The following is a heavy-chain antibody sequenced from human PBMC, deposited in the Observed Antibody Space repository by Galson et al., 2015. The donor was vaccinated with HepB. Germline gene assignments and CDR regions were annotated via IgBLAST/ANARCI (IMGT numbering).Heavy chain of an antibody. D-gene: IGHD2-2*02. Sequence: SVKVSCKASGYTFTSYAIHWVRQAPGQRLEWMGWINAGNGNTKYSQKFQGRVTITRDTSASTAYMELSSLRSEDTAVYYCARDGGWVDCSSTSCYTCIGTCPHKTYYYGMDVWGQGTTVTVSS. J-gene: IGHJ6*02. V-gene: IGHV1-3*01. CDR1: GYTFTSYA. CDR3: ARDGGWVDCSSTSCYTCIGTCPHKTYYYGMDV. CDR2: INAGNGNT.